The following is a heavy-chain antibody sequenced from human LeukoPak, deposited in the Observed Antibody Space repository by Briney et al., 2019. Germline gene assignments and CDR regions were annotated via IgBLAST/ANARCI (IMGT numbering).Heavy chain of an antibody. CDR3: ARYQLLDWYFDL. CDR1: GGSFSGYY. J-gene: IGHJ2*01. D-gene: IGHD2-2*01. CDR2: INHSGST. Sequence: SETLSLTCAVYGGSFSGYYWSWTRQPPGKGLEWIGEINHSGSTNYNPSLKSRVTISVDTSKNQFSLKLSSVTAADTAVYYCARYQLLDWYFDLWGRGTLVTVSS. V-gene: IGHV4-34*01.